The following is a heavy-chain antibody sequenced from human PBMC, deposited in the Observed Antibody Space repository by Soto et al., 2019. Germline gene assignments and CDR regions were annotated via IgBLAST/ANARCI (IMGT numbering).Heavy chain of an antibody. D-gene: IGHD3-16*01. J-gene: IGHJ6*02. CDR2: IVPRFGSP. Sequence: QVQLVQSGAEMRKPGSSLRVSCKASGGTFSDFAFSWVRQAPGQGLEWLGGIVPRFGSPYYAQKFGGRVTISADTYTSKVYMEVSSLRFDDTAVYFCARDRIQLRLGKYSFNGMDVWRQGPKITVSS. V-gene: IGHV1-69*06. CDR3: ARDRIQLRLGKYSFNGMDV. CDR1: GGTFSDFA.